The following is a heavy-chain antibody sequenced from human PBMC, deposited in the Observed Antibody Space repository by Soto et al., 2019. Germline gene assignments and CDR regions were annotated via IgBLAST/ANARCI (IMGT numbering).Heavy chain of an antibody. CDR1: GFTFSSYG. CDR2: MWSEGGNK. CDR3: ARDPPDDSSGYYSLDY. D-gene: IGHD3-22*01. J-gene: IGHJ4*02. V-gene: IGHV3-33*01. Sequence: QVQLVESGGVVVQPGRSLGLSCAASGFTFSSYGMHWVRQAPGKGLEWVAVMWSEGGNKYYADSMKGRFTISRDNSKNTLYLQMNSLRAEDTAVYYCARDPPDDSSGYYSLDYWGQGTLVTVSS.